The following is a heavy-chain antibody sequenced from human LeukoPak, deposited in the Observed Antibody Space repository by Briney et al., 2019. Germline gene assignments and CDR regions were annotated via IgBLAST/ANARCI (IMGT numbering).Heavy chain of an antibody. Sequence: KPSETLSLTCTVSGGSISSSSYYWGWIRQPPGKGLEWIGSIYYSGSTYYNPSLKSRVTISVDTSKNQFSLKLSSVTAADTAVYYCARDGSAVAGPGVLGYWGQGTLVTVSS. CDR2: IYYSGST. CDR3: ARDGSAVAGPGVLGY. V-gene: IGHV4-39*07. J-gene: IGHJ4*02. D-gene: IGHD6-19*01. CDR1: GGSISSSSYY.